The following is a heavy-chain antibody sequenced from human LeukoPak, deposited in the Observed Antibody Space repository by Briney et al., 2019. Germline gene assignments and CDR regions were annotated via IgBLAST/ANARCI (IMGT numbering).Heavy chain of an antibody. Sequence: GGSLRLSCAASGFTFSSYSMNWVRQAPGKGLEWVSSISSSSSYIYYADSVKGRFTTSRDNAKNSLYLQMNSLRAEDTAVYYCARETESRTYCSGGSCYSEYFYYMDVWGKGTTVTVSS. D-gene: IGHD2-15*01. CDR3: ARETESRTYCSGGSCYSEYFYYMDV. CDR2: ISSSSSYI. CDR1: GFTFSSYS. V-gene: IGHV3-21*01. J-gene: IGHJ6*03.